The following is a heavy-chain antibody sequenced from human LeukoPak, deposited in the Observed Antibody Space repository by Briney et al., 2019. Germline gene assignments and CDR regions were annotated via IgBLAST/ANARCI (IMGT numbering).Heavy chain of an antibody. CDR2: ISSSSYI. Sequence: GGSLRLSCAASGFTFSSYSMNWVRQAPGKGLEWVSSISSSSYIYYADSVKGRFTISRDNAKNSLYLQMNSLRAEDTAVYYCARELGWAAAGTLNYWGQGTLVTVSS. CDR3: ARELGWAAAGTLNY. J-gene: IGHJ4*02. CDR1: GFTFSSYS. V-gene: IGHV3-21*01. D-gene: IGHD6-13*01.